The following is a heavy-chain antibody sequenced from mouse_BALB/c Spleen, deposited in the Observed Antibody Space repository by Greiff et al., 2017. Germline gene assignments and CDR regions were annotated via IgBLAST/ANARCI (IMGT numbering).Heavy chain of an antibody. V-gene: IGHV5-6-4*01. CDR2: ISSGGSYT. J-gene: IGHJ2*01. D-gene: IGHD1-1*01. CDR3: TRVGYGTVDY. CDR1: GFTFSSYT. Sequence: EVQRVESGGGLVKPGGSLKLSCAASGFTFSSYTMSWVRQTPEKRLEWVATISSGGSYTYYPDSVKARFTISRDNAKNTLYLQMSSLKSEDTAMYYCTRVGYGTVDYWGQGTTLTVSS.